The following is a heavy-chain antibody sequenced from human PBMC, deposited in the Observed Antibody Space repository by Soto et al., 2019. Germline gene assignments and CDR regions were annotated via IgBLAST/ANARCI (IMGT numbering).Heavy chain of an antibody. CDR1: GGSISSGGYY. J-gene: IGHJ4*02. CDR2: IYYSGST. Sequence: QVQLQESGPGLVKPSQTLSLTCNVSGGSISSGGYYWSWIRQHPGKGLEWIGYIYYSGSTYYNPSLKSRVTISVDTSKNQFSLKLSSVTAADTAVYYCARTPPIAVAGKFFDYWGQGTLVTVSS. D-gene: IGHD6-19*01. CDR3: ARTPPIAVAGKFFDY. V-gene: IGHV4-31*03.